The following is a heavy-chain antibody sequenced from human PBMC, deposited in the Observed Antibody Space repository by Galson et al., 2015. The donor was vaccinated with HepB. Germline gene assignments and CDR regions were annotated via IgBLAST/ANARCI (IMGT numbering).Heavy chain of an antibody. V-gene: IGHV3-23*01. J-gene: IGHJ5*02. CDR2: ISGDAGST. CDR1: GFTFSTYA. CDR3: AKGAGTSRMGTES. D-gene: IGHD1/OR15-1a*01. Sequence: SLRLSCAASGFTFSTYAMSWVRQAPGKGLEWVSGISGDAGSTYYADSVKGRFTISRDESKNTLFLQINSLRAEDTAVYYCAKGAGTSRMGTESWGQGTLVTVSS.